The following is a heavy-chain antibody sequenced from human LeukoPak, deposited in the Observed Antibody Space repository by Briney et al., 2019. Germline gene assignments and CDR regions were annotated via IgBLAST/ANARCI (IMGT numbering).Heavy chain of an antibody. CDR2: ISGSGGST. Sequence: GGSLRLSCAASGFTFSSYAMSWVRQAPGKGLEWVSAISGSGGSTYYADSVKGRFAISRDNSKNTLYLQMNSLRAEDTAVYYCAKDIGPPYNSGWYGPRYYFDYWGQGTLVTVSS. CDR3: AKDIGPPYNSGWYGPRYYFDY. CDR1: GFTFSSYA. V-gene: IGHV3-23*01. J-gene: IGHJ4*02. D-gene: IGHD6-19*01.